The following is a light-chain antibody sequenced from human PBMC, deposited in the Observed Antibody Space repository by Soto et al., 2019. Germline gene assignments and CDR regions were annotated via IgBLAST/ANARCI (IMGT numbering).Light chain of an antibody. CDR3: QSYDSSLSGWV. CDR2: GNS. V-gene: IGLV1-40*01. J-gene: IGLJ3*02. Sequence: QSVLTQPPSVAGAPGQRVTISCTGSSSNIGAGYDVHWYPQLPGTAPKLLIYGNSNRPSGVPDRFSGSKSGTSASLAITGRQAEDEADYYCQSYDSSLSGWVFGGGTKLTVL. CDR1: SSNIGAGYD.